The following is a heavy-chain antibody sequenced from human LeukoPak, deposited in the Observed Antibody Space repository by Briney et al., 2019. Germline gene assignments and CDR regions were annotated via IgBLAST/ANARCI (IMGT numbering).Heavy chain of an antibody. D-gene: IGHD5-24*01. J-gene: IGHJ4*02. CDR2: ISSSSSYI. V-gene: IGHV3-21*01. CDR1: GFTFSSYS. CDR3: ARGPACWRWTPTCPIYFDY. Sequence: GGSLRLSCAASGFTFSSYSMNWVRQAPGKGLEWVSSISSSSSYIYYADPVKGRFTISRDNAKTSLYLQMNSLRAGDTAVYYCARGPACWRWTPTCPIYFDYWGQGTLVTVSS.